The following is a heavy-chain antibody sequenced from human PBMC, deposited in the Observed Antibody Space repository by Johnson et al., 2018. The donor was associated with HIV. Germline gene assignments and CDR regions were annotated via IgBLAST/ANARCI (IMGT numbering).Heavy chain of an antibody. CDR3: AKDMEDSSGYYGAFDI. D-gene: IGHD3-22*01. J-gene: IGHJ3*02. Sequence: VQLVESGGVVVQPGGSLRLSCAASGFTFDDYTMHWVRQAPGKGLEWVSLISWDDGSTYYADSVKGRFTISRDNSKNSLYLQMNSLRTEDTALYYCAKDMEDSSGYYGAFDIWGQGTMVTVSS. CDR1: GFTFDDYT. V-gene: IGHV3-43*01. CDR2: ISWDDGST.